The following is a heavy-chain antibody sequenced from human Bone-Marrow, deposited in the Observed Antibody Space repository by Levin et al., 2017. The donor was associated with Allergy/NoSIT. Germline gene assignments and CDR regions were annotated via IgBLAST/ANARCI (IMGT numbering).Heavy chain of an antibody. CDR1: GFTVSNNY. Sequence: GSLKISCAVSGFTVSNNYMSWVRQAPGKGLDWVSLIYSGGSTNYADSVKGRFTISRDNFKNTLYLQMNSLRAEDTAVYYCAGGPSRGYWGQGTLVTVSS. CDR3: AGGPSRGY. D-gene: IGHD3-16*01. J-gene: IGHJ4*02. CDR2: IYSGGST. V-gene: IGHV3-66*01.